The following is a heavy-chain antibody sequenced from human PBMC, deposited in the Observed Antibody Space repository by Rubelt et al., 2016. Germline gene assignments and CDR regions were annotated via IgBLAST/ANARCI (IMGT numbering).Heavy chain of an antibody. Sequence: VVQPGGSLRPSCTPPGFTFTTYAMSWVRQAPGKGLEWVAAIGGSGAATYYAESLKGRFTVSRDNSKNMLFLQMSNLTAEDTALYYCAKERDLGDYGDFDYWGQGSLVTVSS. V-gene: IGHV3-23*01. J-gene: IGHJ4*02. D-gene: IGHD4-17*01. CDR3: AKERDLGDYGDFDY. CDR2: IGGSGAAT. CDR1: GFTFTTYA.